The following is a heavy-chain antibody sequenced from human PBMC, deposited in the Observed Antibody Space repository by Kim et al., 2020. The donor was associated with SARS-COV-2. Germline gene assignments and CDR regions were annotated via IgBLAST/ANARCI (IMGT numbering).Heavy chain of an antibody. CDR1: GFTFSSYE. CDR2: ISSSGSTI. V-gene: IGHV3-48*03. D-gene: IGHD3-22*01. J-gene: IGHJ4*02. CDR3: ARESVSDSSGYYYGHLDY. Sequence: GGSLRLSCAASGFTFSSYEMNWVRQAPGKGLEWVSYISSSGSTIYYADSVKGRFTISRDNAKNSLYLQMNSLRAEDTAVYYCARESVSDSSGYYYGHLDYWGQGTLVTVSS.